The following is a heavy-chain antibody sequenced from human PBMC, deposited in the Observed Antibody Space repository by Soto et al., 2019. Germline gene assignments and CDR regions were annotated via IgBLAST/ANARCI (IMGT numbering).Heavy chain of an antibody. CDR3: GRYSGIAHLTYYYHMDV. V-gene: IGHV4-59*08. Sequence: PSETLSLTCTVSGGSISSYYWSWIRQPPGKGLEWIGYIYYSGSTNFNPSLKSRVTISVDTSKNQFSLKLSSATAADTAVYYCGRYSGIAHLTYYYHMDVWGKGTTVTVSS. D-gene: IGHD3-10*01. CDR1: GGSISSYY. J-gene: IGHJ6*03. CDR2: IYYSGST.